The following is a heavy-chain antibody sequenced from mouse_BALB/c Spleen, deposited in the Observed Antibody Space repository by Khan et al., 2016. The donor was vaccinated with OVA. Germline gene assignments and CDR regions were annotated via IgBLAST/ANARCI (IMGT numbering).Heavy chain of an antibody. J-gene: IGHJ2*01. V-gene: IGHV1-7*01. CDR3: TRDRIDY. Sequence: QVQLQQSGAELAKPGASVKMSCKASGYTFTTYWMHWVKQRPGQGLEWIGYINPTSGYTDYNETFKDRATLSADKSSSTAYMQLSSLTSEDSAVYYGTRDRIDYWGQGTTLTVSS. CDR1: GYTFTTYW. CDR2: INPTSGYT.